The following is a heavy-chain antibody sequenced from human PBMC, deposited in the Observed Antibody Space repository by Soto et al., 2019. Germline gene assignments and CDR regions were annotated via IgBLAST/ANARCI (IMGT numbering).Heavy chain of an antibody. Sequence: QVQLQESGPGLVKPSQTLSLTCTVSGGSISSGGYYWSWIRQHPGKGLEWIGYIYYSGSTYYNPSLKCRVTISVDTSKTQFPLKLSSVTAADTAVYYCARDQEAKNWFDPWGQGTLVTVSS. CDR3: ARDQEAKNWFDP. CDR1: GGSISSGGYY. V-gene: IGHV4-31*03. CDR2: IYYSGST. J-gene: IGHJ5*02.